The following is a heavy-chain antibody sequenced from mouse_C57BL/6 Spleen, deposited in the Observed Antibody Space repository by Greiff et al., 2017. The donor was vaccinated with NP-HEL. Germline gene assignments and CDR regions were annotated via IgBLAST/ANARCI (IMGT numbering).Heavy chain of an antibody. Sequence: EVQLQQSGPELVKPGASVKISCKASGYTFTDYYMNWVKQSHGKSLEWIGDINPNNGGTSYNQKFKGKATLTVDKSSSTAYMELRSLTSEDSAVYDCARIYYDHGFDYWGQGTTLTVSS. V-gene: IGHV1-26*01. CDR2: INPNNGGT. CDR1: GYTFTDYY. CDR3: ARIYYDHGFDY. D-gene: IGHD2-4*01. J-gene: IGHJ2*01.